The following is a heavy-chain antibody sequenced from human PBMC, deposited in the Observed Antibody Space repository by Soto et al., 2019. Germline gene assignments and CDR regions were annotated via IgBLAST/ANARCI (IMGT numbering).Heavy chain of an antibody. J-gene: IGHJ6*02. CDR2: ISYDGSNK. V-gene: IGHV3-30-3*01. D-gene: IGHD6-6*01. CDR3: ARDIPYSSSFPALYYYYGMDV. Sequence: GGSLRLPCAPPSSSLSTYPTLWVPQAPGKRLEWVAVISYDGSNKCYADSVKGRFTISRDNSKNTLYLQMNSLRAEDTAVYYCARDIPYSSSFPALYYYYGMDVWGQGTTVTVSS. CDR1: SSSLSTYP.